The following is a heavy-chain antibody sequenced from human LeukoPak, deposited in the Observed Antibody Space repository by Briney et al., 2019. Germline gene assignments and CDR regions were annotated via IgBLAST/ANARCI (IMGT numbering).Heavy chain of an antibody. Sequence: PSETLSLTCAVSGYSISSGYYWGWIRQPPGKGLEWIGSIYHSGSTYYNPSLKSRVTISVDTSKNQFSLKLSSVTAADTAVYYCARDKVAESLNWFDPWGQGTLVTVSS. D-gene: IGHD2-15*01. CDR2: IYHSGST. V-gene: IGHV4-38-2*02. CDR3: ARDKVAESLNWFDP. J-gene: IGHJ5*02. CDR1: GYSISSGYY.